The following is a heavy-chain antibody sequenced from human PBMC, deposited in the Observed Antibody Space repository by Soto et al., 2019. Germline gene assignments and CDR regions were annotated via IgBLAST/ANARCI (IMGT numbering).Heavy chain of an antibody. CDR3: ARGGPTYWFDP. D-gene: IGHD1-1*01. V-gene: IGHV3-53*01. J-gene: IGHJ5*02. CDR1: GFTVSSNF. Sequence: PXGSLILACSASGFTVSSNFMTWVRQAPGKGLEWVSVIYTGGSTYYTDSVKGRFTISRDNFKNTVYLHMNSLRAEDTALYYCARGGPTYWFDPWGQGALVTVYS. CDR2: IYTGGST.